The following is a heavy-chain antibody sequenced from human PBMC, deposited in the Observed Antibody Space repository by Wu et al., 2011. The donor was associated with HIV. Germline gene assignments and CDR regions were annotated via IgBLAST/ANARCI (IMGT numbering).Heavy chain of an antibody. D-gene: IGHD2-21*01. V-gene: IGHV1-69*05. CDR1: GGKSRIYG. J-gene: IGHJ4*02. Sequence: QVQVEQSGAEVQKPGSSVKVSCKTSGGKSRIYGISWVRQAPGQGLEWMGGIINLFTTPNYAQKFQDRVTISTDGSSNTVYMELRSLRSEDTAVYYCVRDFGGDGDSWGQGTLVTVSS. CDR2: IINLFTTP. CDR3: VRDFGGDGDS.